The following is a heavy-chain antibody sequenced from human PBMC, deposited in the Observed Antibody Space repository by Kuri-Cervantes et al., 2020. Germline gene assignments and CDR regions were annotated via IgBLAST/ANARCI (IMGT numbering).Heavy chain of an antibody. D-gene: IGHD2-15*01. J-gene: IGHJ6*03. CDR2: IYYSGST. CDR3: ARSGGSPKNYYYYMDV. V-gene: IGHV4-39*07. CDR1: GGSISSSSYC. Sequence: GSLRLSCTVSGGSISSSSYCWGWIRQPPGKGLEWIGSIYYSGSTYYNPSLKSRVTISVDTSKNQFSLKLSSVTAADTAVYYCARSGGSPKNYYYYMDVWGKGTTVTVSS.